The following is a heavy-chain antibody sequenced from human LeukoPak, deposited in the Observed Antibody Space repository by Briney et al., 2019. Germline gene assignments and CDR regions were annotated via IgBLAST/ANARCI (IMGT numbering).Heavy chain of an antibody. D-gene: IGHD6-19*01. CDR2: ISYDGSNK. J-gene: IGHJ1*01. CDR1: GFTFSSYS. V-gene: IGHV3-30*03. CDR3: ARASGWTPDAEYFQH. Sequence: PGGSLRLSCAASGFTFSSYSMNWVRQAPGKGLEWVAVISYDGSNKYYADSVKGRFTISRGNSKDTLYLQMNSLRAEDTAVYYCARASGWTPDAEYFQHWGQGTLVTVSS.